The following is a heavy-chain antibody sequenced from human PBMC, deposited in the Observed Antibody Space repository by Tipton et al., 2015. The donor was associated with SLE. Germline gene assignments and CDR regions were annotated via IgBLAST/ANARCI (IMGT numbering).Heavy chain of an antibody. V-gene: IGHV4-59*08. CDR3: AKILSGSYPTSYGMDV. CDR1: GGSISSYY. D-gene: IGHD1-26*01. J-gene: IGHJ6*02. Sequence: LRLSCTVSGGSISSYYWSWIRQPPGKGLEWIGYIYYSGSTNYNPSLKSRVTISVDTSKNHFSLKLSSVTAADTAVYYCAKILSGSYPTSYGMDVWGQGTTVTVSS. CDR2: IYYSGST.